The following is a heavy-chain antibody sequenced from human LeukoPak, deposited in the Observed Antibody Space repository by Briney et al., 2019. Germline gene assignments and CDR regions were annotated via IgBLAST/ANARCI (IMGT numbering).Heavy chain of an antibody. D-gene: IGHD5-12*01. CDR2: ISYDGSNK. J-gene: IGHJ6*02. CDR3: AKDRATMAKKTLFYYYYYGMDV. V-gene: IGHV3-30*18. Sequence: GGSLRLSCAASGFTFSSYGMHWVRQAPGKGLEWVAVISYDGSNKYYADSVKGRFTISRDNSKNTLYLQMNSVRAEDTGVYYCAKDRATMAKKTLFYYYYYGMDVWGQGTTVTVSS. CDR1: GFTFSSYG.